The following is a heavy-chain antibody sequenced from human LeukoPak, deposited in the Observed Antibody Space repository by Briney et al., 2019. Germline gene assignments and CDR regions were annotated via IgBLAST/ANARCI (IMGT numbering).Heavy chain of an antibody. CDR1: GFTFDDYG. Sequence: GGSLRLSCAASGFTFDDYGMSWVRHAPGKGLEWVSGINWNGASTGYADSVKGRFTVSRDNAKNSLYLQMNSLRAEDTALYYCARGYDSSGYYYAPDYWGQGTLVTVSS. V-gene: IGHV3-20*04. D-gene: IGHD3-22*01. CDR3: ARGYDSSGYYYAPDY. J-gene: IGHJ4*02. CDR2: INWNGAST.